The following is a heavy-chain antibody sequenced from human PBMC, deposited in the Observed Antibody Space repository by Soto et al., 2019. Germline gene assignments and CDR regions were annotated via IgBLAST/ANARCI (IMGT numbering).Heavy chain of an antibody. D-gene: IGHD3-22*01. CDR2: ISNDGSNK. Sequence: SLRLSCAASGFTFSSCGMHWVRQAPGKGLEWVAVISNDGSNKYYADSVKGRFTISRDNSKNTLYLQMNSLRAEDTAVYYCAKEWVYDSSGWSFDYWGQGTLVTVSS. CDR3: AKEWVYDSSGWSFDY. J-gene: IGHJ4*02. V-gene: IGHV3-30*18. CDR1: GFTFSSCG.